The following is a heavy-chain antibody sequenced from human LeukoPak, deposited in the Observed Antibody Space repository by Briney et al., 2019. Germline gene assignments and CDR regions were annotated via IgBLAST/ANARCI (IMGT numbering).Heavy chain of an antibody. Sequence: GGSLRLSRAASGFTFSSFWMHWVRQAPGKGLVWLARVNNDGNVTTYADSVRGRFTISRDNAKKTLYLQMNSLGAEDTAIYYCARRGLVPAFDIWGQGTMAAVSS. J-gene: IGHJ3*02. CDR2: VNNDGNVT. D-gene: IGHD2-2*01. CDR1: GFTFSSFW. CDR3: ARRGLVPAFDI. V-gene: IGHV3-74*03.